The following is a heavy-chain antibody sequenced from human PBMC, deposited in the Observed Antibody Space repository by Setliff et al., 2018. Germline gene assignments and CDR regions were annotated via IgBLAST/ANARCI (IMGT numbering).Heavy chain of an antibody. CDR1: GFTFDDYG. CDR2: INWNGGST. D-gene: IGHD3-22*01. J-gene: IGHJ3*02. CDR3: ARDYYDSSGYPDDAFDI. V-gene: IGHV3-20*04. Sequence: GGSLRLSCAASGFTFDDYGMSWVRQAPGKGLEWVSGINWNGGSTGYADSVKGRFTISRDSAKNSLYLQMNSLRAEDTALYYCARDYYDSSGYPDDAFDIWGQGTMVTVSS.